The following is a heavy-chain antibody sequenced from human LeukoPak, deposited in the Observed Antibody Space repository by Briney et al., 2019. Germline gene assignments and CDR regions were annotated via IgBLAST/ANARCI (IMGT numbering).Heavy chain of an antibody. CDR3: ARNIPARPQDY. D-gene: IGHD6-6*01. CDR2: IYTSGST. CDR1: GGSISSGNYY. J-gene: IGHJ4*02. V-gene: IGHV4-61*02. Sequence: SQTLSLTCTVSGGSISSGNYYWSWIRQPAGKGLEWIGRIYTSGSTNYNPSLKSRVTISVDTSKNQFSLKLSSVTTADTAVYYCARNIPARPQDYWGQGTLVTVSS.